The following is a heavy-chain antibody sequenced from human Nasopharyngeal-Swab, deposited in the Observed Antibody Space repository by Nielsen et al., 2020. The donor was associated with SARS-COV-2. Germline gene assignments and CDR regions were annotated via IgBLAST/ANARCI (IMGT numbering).Heavy chain of an antibody. CDR3: ARIPREYWFDP. D-gene: IGHD3-10*01. J-gene: IGHJ5*02. CDR1: GGSISSSSYY. CDR2: IYYSGST. Sequence: SETLSPTCTVSGGSISSSSYYWGWIRQPPGKGLEWIGSIYYSGSTYYNPSLKSRVTISVDTSKNQFSLKLSSVTAADTAVYYCARIPREYWFDPWGQGTLVTVSS. V-gene: IGHV4-39*07.